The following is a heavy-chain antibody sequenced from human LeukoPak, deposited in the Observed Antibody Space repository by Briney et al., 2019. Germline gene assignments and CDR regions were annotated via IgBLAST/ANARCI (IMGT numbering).Heavy chain of an antibody. J-gene: IGHJ6*03. D-gene: IGHD2-15*01. CDR2: IIPIFGTG. Sequence: ASVKVSCKTSGGTFRNYGFTWVRQAPGQGLEWMGGIIPIFGTGKYAQKFQGRVTVIADEFTSTAYVELRSLRSEETAVYYCASRYCSGGSCFSRDYYYYYMDVWGKGTTVTVSS. V-gene: IGHV1-69*13. CDR1: GGTFRNYG. CDR3: ASRYCSGGSCFSRDYYYYYMDV.